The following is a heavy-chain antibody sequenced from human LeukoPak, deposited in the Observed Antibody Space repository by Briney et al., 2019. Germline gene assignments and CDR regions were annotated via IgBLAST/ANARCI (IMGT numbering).Heavy chain of an antibody. CDR3: ARLRAARTESYFYYGMDV. Sequence: PGGSLRLSCAASGFTFSNAWMGWVRQAPGKGLEWVGRIRSKADTAYAASVKGRFTISRDDSRNTAYLQMNSLQTEDTAVYYCARLRAARTESYFYYGMDVWGQGTTVTVSS. V-gene: IGHV3-73*01. CDR2: IRSKADT. CDR1: GFTFSNAW. D-gene: IGHD6-6*01. J-gene: IGHJ6*02.